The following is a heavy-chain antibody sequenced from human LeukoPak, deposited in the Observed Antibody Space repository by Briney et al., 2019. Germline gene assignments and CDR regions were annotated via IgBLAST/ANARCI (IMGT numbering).Heavy chain of an antibody. J-gene: IGHJ4*02. V-gene: IGHV3-7*01. D-gene: IGHD6-6*01. CDR3: ARDPSHIAARPEVDS. CDR1: GFTFSSYW. CDR2: IKQDGSEK. Sequence: PGGSLRLSCAASGFTFSSYWMGWVRQAPGRGREWVANIKQDGSEKYYVDAVKGRFTISRDNAKNSLYLQMNSLRAEDTAVYDCARDPSHIAARPEVDSWDQGTLVAVSS.